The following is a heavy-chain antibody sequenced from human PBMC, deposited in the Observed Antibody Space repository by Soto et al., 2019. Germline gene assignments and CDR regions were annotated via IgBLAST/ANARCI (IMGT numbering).Heavy chain of an antibody. V-gene: IGHV4-30-4*02. CDR3: YCARISPIMPQGY. CDR1: GGSISSGDYY. J-gene: IGHJ4*02. CDR2: IYYSGST. Sequence: SETLSLTCTVSGGSISSGDYYWSWIRQPPGKGLEWIGYIYYSGSTYYNPSLKSRVTISVALRHNGGDPRTVIYSLRAEDTAVYYCARISPIMPQGYWGQGTRVTVSS. D-gene: IGHD3-16*01.